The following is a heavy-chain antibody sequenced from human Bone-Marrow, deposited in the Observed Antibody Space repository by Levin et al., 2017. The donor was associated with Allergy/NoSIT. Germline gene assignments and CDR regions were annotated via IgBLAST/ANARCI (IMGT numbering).Heavy chain of an antibody. CDR2: IFYSGST. CDR3: ARHYGSGTYPLDY. Sequence: SSETLSLTCTVSGGSISSYYWSWIRQPPGKGLEWIGYIFYSGSTNYNPSLKSRVTLSVDTSKNQFSLKLSSVTAADTAVYYCARHYGSGTYPLDYWGQGTLVTVSS. CDR1: GGSISSYY. V-gene: IGHV4-59*01. D-gene: IGHD3-10*01. J-gene: IGHJ4*02.